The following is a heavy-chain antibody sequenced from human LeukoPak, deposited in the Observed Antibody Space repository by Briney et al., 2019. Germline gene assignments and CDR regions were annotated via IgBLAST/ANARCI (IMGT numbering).Heavy chain of an antibody. CDR2: ISAQHGQT. Sequence: GASVKVSCKTSGYSENFYGITWVRQVAGQGLEWMGWISAQHGQTEYAPNSQDRVTMTTDTYTNTAYMELRSLRSDDTAVYYCARDRGIAAAGTPGWFDPWGQGTLVTVSS. V-gene: IGHV1-18*01. CDR3: ARDRGIAAAGTPGWFDP. D-gene: IGHD6-13*01. J-gene: IGHJ5*02. CDR1: GYSENFYG.